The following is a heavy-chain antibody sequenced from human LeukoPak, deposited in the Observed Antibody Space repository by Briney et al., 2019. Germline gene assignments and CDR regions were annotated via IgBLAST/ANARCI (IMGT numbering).Heavy chain of an antibody. J-gene: IGHJ4*02. Sequence: SETLSLTCAVYGGSFSGYYWSWIRQPPGKGLEWIGETNHSGSTNYNPSLKSRVTISVDTSKNQFSLKLSSVTAADTAVYYCARVSHRASGYIKEIKLFDYWGQGTLVTVSS. D-gene: IGHD3-22*01. CDR3: ARVSHRASGYIKEIKLFDY. CDR2: TNHSGST. V-gene: IGHV4-34*01. CDR1: GGSFSGYY.